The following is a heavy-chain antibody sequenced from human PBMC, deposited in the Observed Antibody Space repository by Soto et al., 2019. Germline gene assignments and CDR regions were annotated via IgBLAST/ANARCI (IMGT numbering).Heavy chain of an antibody. V-gene: IGHV3-23*01. CDR3: AKRKPYCSGGSCSRFYYMDV. CDR1: GFTFSSYA. Sequence: EVQLLESGGGLVQPGGSLRLSCAASGFTFSSYAMSWVRQAPGKGLEWVSAISGSGGSTYYADSVKGRFTISRDNSKNTLYLQMNSLRAEDTAVYYCAKRKPYCSGGSCSRFYYMDVWAKGTTVTVSS. CDR2: ISGSGGST. D-gene: IGHD2-15*01. J-gene: IGHJ6*03.